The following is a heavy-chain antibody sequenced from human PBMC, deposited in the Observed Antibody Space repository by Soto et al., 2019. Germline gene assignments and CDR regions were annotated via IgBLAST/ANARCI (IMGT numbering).Heavy chain of an antibody. CDR1: GFTFSGYG. J-gene: IGHJ6*01. D-gene: IGHD3-10*02. CDR2: ISYDGSNK. Sequence: QVQLVESGGGGVQPGTSVRLSCAASGFTFSGYGMHWVRQAPGKGLEWVAAISYDGSNKHYADSVKGRFTISRDNSKNPTCRQMNGLRGEDKAVYHCAKGPVGYVFGVQDYHYGMDVWGQGATVIVSS. V-gene: IGHV3-30*18. CDR3: AKGPVGYVFGVQDYHYGMDV.